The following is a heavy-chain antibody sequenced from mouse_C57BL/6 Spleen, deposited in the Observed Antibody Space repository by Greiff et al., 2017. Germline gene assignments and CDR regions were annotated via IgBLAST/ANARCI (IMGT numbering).Heavy chain of an antibody. Sequence: DVQLQESGPELVKPGDSVKISCKASGYSFTGYFMNWVMQSHGKSLEWIGRINPYNGDTFYNQKFKGKATLTVDKSSSTAHMELRSLTSEDSAVYYCARNYGSSSSFDYWGQGTTLTVSS. D-gene: IGHD1-1*01. V-gene: IGHV1-20*01. CDR1: GYSFTGYF. J-gene: IGHJ2*01. CDR2: INPYNGDT. CDR3: ARNYGSSSSFDY.